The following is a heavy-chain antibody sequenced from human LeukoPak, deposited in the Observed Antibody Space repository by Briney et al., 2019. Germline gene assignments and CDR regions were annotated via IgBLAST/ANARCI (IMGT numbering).Heavy chain of an antibody. J-gene: IGHJ4*02. CDR2: ISWNSGSI. CDR3: AKQAAAGRYYFDY. V-gene: IGHV3-9*01. Sequence: PGRSLRLSCAASGFTFDDYAMHWVRQAPGKGLEWVSGISWNSGSIGYADSVKGRFTISRDNAKNSLYLQMNSLRAEDTALYYCAKQAAAGRYYFDYWGQGTLVTVSS. D-gene: IGHD6-13*01. CDR1: GFTFDDYA.